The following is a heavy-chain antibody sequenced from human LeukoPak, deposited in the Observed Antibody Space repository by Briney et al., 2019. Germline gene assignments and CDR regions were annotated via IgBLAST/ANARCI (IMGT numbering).Heavy chain of an antibody. D-gene: IGHD1-1*01. Sequence: GGSLRLSCAASGFTVSSNYMSWVCQAPGKGLEWVSVIYSGGSTYYADSVKGRFTISGDNSRNALSLDMNNLRPEDTAVYYCAKREDTLEIPSYLDYWGQGTLVTVSS. CDR3: AKREDTLEIPSYLDY. J-gene: IGHJ4*02. V-gene: IGHV3-66*02. CDR2: IYSGGST. CDR1: GFTVSSNY.